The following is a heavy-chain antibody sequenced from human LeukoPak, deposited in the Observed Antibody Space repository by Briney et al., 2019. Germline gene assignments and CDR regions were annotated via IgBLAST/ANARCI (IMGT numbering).Heavy chain of an antibody. D-gene: IGHD4-17*01. Sequence: GGSLRLSCAASGFTFSSYAMSWVRQAPGKGLEWVANIKQDGSEKYYVDSVKGRFTISRDNAKNSLYLQMNSLRAEDTAMYYCARETTVTTHFDYWGQGTLVTVSS. CDR1: GFTFSSYA. CDR2: IKQDGSEK. CDR3: ARETTVTTHFDY. J-gene: IGHJ4*02. V-gene: IGHV3-7*01.